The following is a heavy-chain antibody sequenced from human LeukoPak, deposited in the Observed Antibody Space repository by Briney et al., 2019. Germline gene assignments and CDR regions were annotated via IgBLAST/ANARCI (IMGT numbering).Heavy chain of an antibody. D-gene: IGHD2-15*01. J-gene: IGHJ3*02. Sequence: PGESLRISCKGSGYSFTSYWIGWVRQMPGKGLEWLGIIYPGDSDTRYSPSFQGQVTISADKSISTAYLQWSSLKAPDTAMYYCARAAVTARIVDGFDIWGQGTMVTVSS. CDR2: IYPGDSDT. CDR1: GYSFTSYW. V-gene: IGHV5-51*01. CDR3: ARAAVTARIVDGFDI.